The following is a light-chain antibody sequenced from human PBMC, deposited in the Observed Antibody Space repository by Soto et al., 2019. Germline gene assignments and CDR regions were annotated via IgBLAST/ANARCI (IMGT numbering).Light chain of an antibody. CDR3: AAWDDSLKVA. CDR1: SSNIGSNY. Sequence: QSALTQPPSASGTPGQRVTISCSGSSSNIGSNYVYWYQQLPGTAPKLLIYRNNQRPSGVPDRFSGSKSGTSASLAISGLRSEDEADYYCAAWDDSLKVAFGGGTKLTVL. CDR2: RNN. V-gene: IGLV1-47*01. J-gene: IGLJ2*01.